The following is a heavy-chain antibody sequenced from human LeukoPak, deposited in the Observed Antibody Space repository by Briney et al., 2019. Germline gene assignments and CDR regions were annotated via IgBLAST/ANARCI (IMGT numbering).Heavy chain of an antibody. CDR2: IYTSGST. V-gene: IGHV4-4*07. CDR3: ARTYYYDSSGYYTLEYYFDY. Sequence: PSETLSLTCTVSGGSISSYYWSWIRQPVGKGLEWIGRIYTSGSTNYNPSLKSRVTISVDTSKNQFSLKLSSVTAADTAVYYCARTYYYDSSGYYTLEYYFDYWGQGTLVTVSS. CDR1: GGSISSYY. J-gene: IGHJ4*02. D-gene: IGHD3-22*01.